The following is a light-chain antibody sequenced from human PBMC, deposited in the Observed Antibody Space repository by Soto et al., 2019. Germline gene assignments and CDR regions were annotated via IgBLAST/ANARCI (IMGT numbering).Light chain of an antibody. CDR3: TVWDDSLRGRL. J-gene: IGLJ2*01. CDR1: SSSIESNY. CDR2: RNN. Sequence: QPVLTQPPSASGTPGQRVTISCSGTSSSIESNYVYWYQQLPGTAPRLLIYRNNQRPSGVPDRFSVSKSGTSASLAISALRSEDEADYYCTVWDDSLRGRLFGGGTKVTVL. V-gene: IGLV1-47*01.